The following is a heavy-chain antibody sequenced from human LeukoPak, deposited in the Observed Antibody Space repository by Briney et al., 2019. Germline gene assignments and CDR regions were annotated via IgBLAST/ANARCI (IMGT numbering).Heavy chain of an antibody. V-gene: IGHV3-48*01. CDR3: ARSKNTAMVYFDY. CDR2: ISSSSSTI. D-gene: IGHD5-18*01. CDR1: GFTFSSYS. J-gene: IGHJ4*02. Sequence: GGSLRLSCAASGFTFSSYSMNWVRQAPGKGLEWVSYISSSSSTIYYADSVKGRFTISRDNAKNSLYLQMNSLRAEDTAVYYCARSKNTAMVYFDYWGQGTLVTVSS.